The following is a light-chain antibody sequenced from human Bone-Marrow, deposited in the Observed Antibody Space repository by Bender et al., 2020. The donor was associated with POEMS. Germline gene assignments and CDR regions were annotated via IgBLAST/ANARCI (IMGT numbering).Light chain of an antibody. CDR3: QSADSSGTYPVV. CDR1: ALLKQH. V-gene: IGLV3-25*03. CDR2: KDT. Sequence: SYELTQPPSVSVSPGQTARIPCSGDALLKQHAYWYQQKPGQAPVLVMYKDTERPSGIPERFSGSSSGTTVTLTISGVQAEDEADYYCQSADSSGTYPVVFGGGTKLTVL. J-gene: IGLJ2*01.